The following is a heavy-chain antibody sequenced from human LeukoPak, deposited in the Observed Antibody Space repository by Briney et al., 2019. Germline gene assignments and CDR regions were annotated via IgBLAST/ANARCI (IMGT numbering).Heavy chain of an antibody. CDR2: ISYDGSNK. D-gene: IGHD2-2*01. CDR3: ARVRGYCSSTSCFSNFDY. V-gene: IGHV3-30-3*01. CDR1: GFTFDDYA. Sequence: PGGSLRLSCAASGFTFDDYAMHWVRQAPGKGLEWVAVISYDGSNKYYADSVKGRFTISRDNSKNTLYLQMNSLRAEDTAVYYCARVRGYCSSTSCFSNFDYWGQGTLVTVSS. J-gene: IGHJ4*02.